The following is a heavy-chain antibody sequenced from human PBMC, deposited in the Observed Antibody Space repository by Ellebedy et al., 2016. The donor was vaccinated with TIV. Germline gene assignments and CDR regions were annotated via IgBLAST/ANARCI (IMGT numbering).Heavy chain of an antibody. D-gene: IGHD6-13*01. CDR3: ARNSGGRNSWDTDY. V-gene: IGHV3-23*01. Sequence: GESLKIPCEASGFTYRNYAMCWVRQAPGMGLEWVPTINGYTTYSADSVRGRLTIYRETSRNTLYLQIKSLRAEDTAMYYCARNSGGRNSWDTDYWGQGTKVTVS. J-gene: IGHJ4*02. CDR2: INGYTT. CDR1: GFTYRNYA.